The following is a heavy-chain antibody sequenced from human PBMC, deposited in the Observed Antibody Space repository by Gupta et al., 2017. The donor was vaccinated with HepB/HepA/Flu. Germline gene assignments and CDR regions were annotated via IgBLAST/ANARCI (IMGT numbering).Heavy chain of an antibody. CDR3: ARDSRAAVSDYVYYYGMDV. CDR1: GFAFNTYS. V-gene: IGHV3-21*01. Sequence: EVQLVESGGGLVKPGGSLRLSCAASGFAFNTYSMNWVRQAPGKGLEWVSSISSGRDYINYADSVKGRFTISRDNSKNTLYMEMNNLRAGDTAVYYCARDSRAAVSDYVYYYGMDVWGQGTTVTVSS. J-gene: IGHJ6*02. D-gene: IGHD6-19*01. CDR2: ISSGRDYI.